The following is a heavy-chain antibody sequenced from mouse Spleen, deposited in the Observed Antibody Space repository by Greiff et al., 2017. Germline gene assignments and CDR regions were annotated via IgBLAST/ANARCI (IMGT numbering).Heavy chain of an antibody. CDR2: INYDGSST. J-gene: IGHJ2*01. CDR3: VRDNGYFDY. Sequence: EVQVVESEGGLVRPGSSMKLSCTASGFTFSDYYMAWVRQVPEKGPEWVANINYDGSSTYYLDSLKSRFIISRDNGKNILYLQMSSLKSEDTATYYCVRDNGYFDYWGQGTTLTVSS. V-gene: IGHV5-16*01. CDR1: GFTFSDYY.